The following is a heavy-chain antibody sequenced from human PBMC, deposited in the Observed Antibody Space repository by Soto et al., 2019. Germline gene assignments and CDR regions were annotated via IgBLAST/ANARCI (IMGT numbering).Heavy chain of an antibody. CDR2: IYYSGST. Sequence: SETLSLTCTVSGGSISSSSYYWGWIRQPPGKGLEWIGSIYYSGSTYYNPSLKSRVTISVDTSKNQFSLKLSSVTAADTAVYYCARPPKGGTMVRGYNGMDVWGQGTTVTVSS. CDR3: ARPPKGGTMVRGYNGMDV. D-gene: IGHD3-10*01. CDR1: GGSISSSSYY. J-gene: IGHJ6*02. V-gene: IGHV4-39*01.